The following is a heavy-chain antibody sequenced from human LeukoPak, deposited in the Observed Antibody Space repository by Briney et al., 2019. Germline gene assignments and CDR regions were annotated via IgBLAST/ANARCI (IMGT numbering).Heavy chain of an antibody. J-gene: IGHJ4*02. D-gene: IGHD3-3*01. CDR2: IKGDGSQQ. Sequence: GGSQRLSCAASGFTFSLYWMGWVRQTPGKGLEWVANIKGDGSQQYYVDSLKGRFTISRDNAKNSLYLQMNNLSAEDTAVYYCARARSGYYFDYWGQGTLVTVSS. V-gene: IGHV3-7*01. CDR1: GFTFSLYW. CDR3: ARARSGYYFDY.